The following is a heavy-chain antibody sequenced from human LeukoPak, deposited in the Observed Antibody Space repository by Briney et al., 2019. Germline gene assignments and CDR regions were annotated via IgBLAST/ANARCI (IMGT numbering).Heavy chain of an antibody. CDR2: INAGNGNT. Sequence: ASVKVSCKASGYTFTSYAMHWVRQAPGQRLEWMGWINAGNGNTKYSQKFQGRVTITRDTSASTAYMELSSLRSEDTAVYYCARDQYSGSYYEYYYYGMDVWGPGTTVSVSS. D-gene: IGHD1-26*01. CDR1: GYTFTSYA. V-gene: IGHV1-3*01. CDR3: ARDQYSGSYYEYYYYGMDV. J-gene: IGHJ6*02.